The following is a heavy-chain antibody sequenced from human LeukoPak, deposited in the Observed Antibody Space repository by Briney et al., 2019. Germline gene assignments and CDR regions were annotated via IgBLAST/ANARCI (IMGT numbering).Heavy chain of an antibody. J-gene: IGHJ5*02. CDR1: GSSISTGYY. Sequence: PSETLSLTCTVSGSSISTGYYWAWIRQPPGKGLEWIGKSHHSGTTYYNPSLKRRVTFSLDTSKNQLSLILSSVTAADTAVYYCARAGWGNLDNWFDPWGQGTLVTVSS. CDR2: SHHSGTT. CDR3: ARAGWGNLDNWFDP. V-gene: IGHV4-38-2*02. D-gene: IGHD1-26*01.